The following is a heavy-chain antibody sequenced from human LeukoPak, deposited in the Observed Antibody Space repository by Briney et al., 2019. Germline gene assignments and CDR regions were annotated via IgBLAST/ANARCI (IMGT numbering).Heavy chain of an antibody. CDR3: ARASSSWYGMDV. CDR2: IYYSGST. Sequence: AETLSLTFTVSGGSIRSYYWSWIRQPPGKGLEGMGYIYYSGSTNYNPSHKRRVTISVDTSKNQFSLKLSSVTAADTAVYYCARASSSWYGMDVGGQGTTVTVSS. D-gene: IGHD6-13*01. CDR1: GGSIRSYY. V-gene: IGHV4-59*01. J-gene: IGHJ6*02.